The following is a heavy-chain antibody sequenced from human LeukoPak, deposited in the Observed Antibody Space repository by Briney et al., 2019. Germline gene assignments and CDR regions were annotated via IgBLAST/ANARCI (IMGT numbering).Heavy chain of an antibody. CDR3: ARLGWYIDC. D-gene: IGHD6-19*01. J-gene: IGHJ4*02. CDR1: GYRFKSYW. CDR2: IYPGDSDT. Sequence: GESLKICWKGSGYRFKSYWIGWVRPVPGKGLEWMGVIYPGDSDTRYSPSFQGQVTISADTSISTAYLQWNSLTASDAAKYYCARLGWYIDCWGQGTLVTASS. V-gene: IGHV5-51*01.